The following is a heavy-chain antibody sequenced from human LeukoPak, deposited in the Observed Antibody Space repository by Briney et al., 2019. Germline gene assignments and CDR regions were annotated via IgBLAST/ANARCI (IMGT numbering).Heavy chain of an antibody. CDR3: ARGLDYGGNSALDY. J-gene: IGHJ4*02. D-gene: IGHD4-23*01. CDR1: GGSIRGYY. V-gene: IGHV4-59*01. CDR2: IYSSGST. Sequence: SETLSLTCNVSGGSIRGYYWSWIRQPPGKGLEWIGYIYSSGSTNYNPSLKSRVTMSVDTSKNQFSLKVSSVTAADTAVYYCARGLDYGGNSALDYWGQGALVTVSS.